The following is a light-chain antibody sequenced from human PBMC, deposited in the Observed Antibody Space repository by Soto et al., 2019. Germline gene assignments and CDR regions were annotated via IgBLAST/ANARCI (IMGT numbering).Light chain of an antibody. Sequence: EIVLTQSPTTLSLSPGERDTLSCRASQSVSSNLAWYQQKPGQAPRLLIYGASTRATGIPARFSGSGSGTEFTLTISSLQSEDFAVYYCQQYNNWPVTFGPGTKVDI. J-gene: IGKJ3*01. CDR1: QSVSSN. V-gene: IGKV3-15*01. CDR3: QQYNNWPVT. CDR2: GAS.